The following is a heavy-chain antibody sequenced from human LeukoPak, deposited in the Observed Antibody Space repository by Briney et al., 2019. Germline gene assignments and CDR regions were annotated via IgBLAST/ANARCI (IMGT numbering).Heavy chain of an antibody. J-gene: IGHJ4*02. CDR1: GFTFIGYS. CDR2: ISSRSSYI. CDR3: ARVGDSSGYIPYFFDY. Sequence: PGGSLRLSCAASGFTFIGYSMNWVRQAPGKGLEWVSPISSRSSYIHYADSAKGRFTISRDNGKNSLYLQMNRLRAEDTAVYYCARVGDSSGYIPYFFDYWGQGTLVTVSS. V-gene: IGHV3-21*01. D-gene: IGHD3-22*01.